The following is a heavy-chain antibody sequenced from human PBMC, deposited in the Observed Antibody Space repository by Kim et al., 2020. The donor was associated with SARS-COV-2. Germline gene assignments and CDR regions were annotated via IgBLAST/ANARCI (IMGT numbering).Heavy chain of an antibody. Sequence: GTPEYAAPVKGRFTISRDDSKDTMYLQMNSLKTEDTAVYYCGGNRYGYDYWGQGTLVTVSS. CDR2: GTP. CDR3: GGNRYGYDY. V-gene: IGHV3-15*01. D-gene: IGHD5-18*01. J-gene: IGHJ4*02.